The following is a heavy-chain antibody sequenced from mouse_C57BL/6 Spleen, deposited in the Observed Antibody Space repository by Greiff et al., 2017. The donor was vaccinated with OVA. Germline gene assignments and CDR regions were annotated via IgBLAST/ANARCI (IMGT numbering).Heavy chain of an antibody. V-gene: IGHV5-4*01. CDR3: ARERTVVASRAWFAY. D-gene: IGHD1-1*01. CDR2: ISDGGSYT. CDR1: GFTFSSYA. J-gene: IGHJ3*01. Sequence: EVKVVESGGGLVKPGGSLKLSCAASGFTFSSYAMSWVRQTPEKRLEWVATISDGGSYTYYPDNVKGRFTISRDNAKNNLYLQMSHLKSEDTAMYYCARERTVVASRAWFAYWGQGTLVTVSA.